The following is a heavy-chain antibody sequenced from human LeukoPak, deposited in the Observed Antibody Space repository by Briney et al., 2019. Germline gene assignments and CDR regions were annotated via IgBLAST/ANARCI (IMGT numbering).Heavy chain of an antibody. CDR1: XGXXSXXY. J-gene: IGHJ4*02. Sequence: PSETLSLTCAVYXGXXSXXYXXXXXXXPGXXXEXIGEINHSGRTNSNPSLKSRVTISVDTSKNQFSLKLSSVTAADTAVYYCARAVLYYYVPWGQGTLVTVSS. CDR2: INHSGRT. D-gene: IGHD3-10*02. V-gene: IGHV4-34*01. CDR3: ARAVLYYYVP.